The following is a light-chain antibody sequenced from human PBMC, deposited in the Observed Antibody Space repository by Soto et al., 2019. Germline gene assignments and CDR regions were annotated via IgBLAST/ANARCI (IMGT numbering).Light chain of an antibody. V-gene: IGKV3-20*01. CDR2: GAS. J-gene: IGKJ5*01. CDR3: QQYGSSPLIS. Sequence: ILTQSPGTLSLSPGESATLSCRASQTVSITYLTWYQQKPGQAPRLLIFGASKRATGIPDRFSGSGSGRDFTLTISGLEPEDFAVYYCQQYGSSPLISFGQGTRLEIK. CDR1: QTVSITY.